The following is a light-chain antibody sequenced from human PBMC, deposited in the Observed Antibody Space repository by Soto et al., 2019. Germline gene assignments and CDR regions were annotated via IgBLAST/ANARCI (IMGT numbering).Light chain of an antibody. CDR3: QQYSSSSLT. V-gene: IGKV3-20*01. Sequence: ESVLTQSPGTLSLSPGERATLSCRASQSLDSKYLAWYQQRPGRAPRLLIYGTSSRATGIPDRFSGSGSGTHFILTISGLEPEDFAVYDCQQYSSSSLTFGGGTKVEI. CDR2: GTS. J-gene: IGKJ4*01. CDR1: QSLDSKY.